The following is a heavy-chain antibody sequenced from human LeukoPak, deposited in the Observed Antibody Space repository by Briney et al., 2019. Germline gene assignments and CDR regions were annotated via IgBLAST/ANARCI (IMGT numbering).Heavy chain of an antibody. D-gene: IGHD2-8*01. CDR2: ISSNGGST. V-gene: IGHV3-64*04. CDR3: ATHDPYCTNGVCSDY. CDR1: GFTFSSYA. Sequence: PGGSLRLSCSASGFTFSSYAMHWVRQAPGKGLEYVSAISSNGGSTYYADSVKGRFTISRHNSKNTLYLQMNSLRAEDTAVYYCATHDPYCTNGVCSDYWGQGTLVTVSS. J-gene: IGHJ4*02.